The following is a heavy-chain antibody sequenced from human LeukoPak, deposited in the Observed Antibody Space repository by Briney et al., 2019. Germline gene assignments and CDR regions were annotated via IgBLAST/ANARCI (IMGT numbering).Heavy chain of an antibody. J-gene: IGHJ5*02. CDR1: GFTFSSYA. V-gene: IGHV3-30-3*01. CDR2: VSYDGSNK. D-gene: IGHD6-13*01. Sequence: GGSLRLSCAASGFTFSSYAMHWVRQAPGKGLEWVAVVSYDGSNKYYADSVKGRFTISRDNSKNTLYLQMNSLRAEDTAVYYCARARIAAALGNWFDPWGQGTLVTVSS. CDR3: ARARIAAALGNWFDP.